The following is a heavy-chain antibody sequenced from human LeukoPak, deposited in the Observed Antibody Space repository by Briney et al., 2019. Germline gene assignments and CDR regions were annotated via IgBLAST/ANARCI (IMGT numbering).Heavy chain of an antibody. Sequence: PGGSLRLSCAASGFTFSDHYMGWVRQAPGKGLEWVGRTRNKANSYTTEYAASVKGRFTISRDDSKNSLYLQMNSLKTEDTAVSNSARGGSFGAFEIWGQGTMVTVSS. CDR1: GFTFSDHY. CDR3: ARGGSFGAFEI. J-gene: IGHJ3*02. V-gene: IGHV3-72*01. D-gene: IGHD1-26*01. CDR2: TRNKANSYTT.